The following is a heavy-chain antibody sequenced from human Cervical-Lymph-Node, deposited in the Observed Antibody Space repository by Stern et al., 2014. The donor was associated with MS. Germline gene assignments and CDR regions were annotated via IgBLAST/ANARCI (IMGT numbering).Heavy chain of an antibody. D-gene: IGHD5-18*01. CDR2: LYWDGDK. CDR3: AHRHYSGWFDP. V-gene: IGHV2-5*02. J-gene: IGHJ5*02. CDR1: GFSLRNSGVA. Sequence: QITLKESGPTLVKPTQTLTLTCTFSGFSLRNSGVAVGRIRQPPGKALEGLALLYWDGDKRSSASLKSRLTIPKDTPKNQVVLTMTNMDPVDTATYYCAHRHYSGWFDPWGQGILVTVSS.